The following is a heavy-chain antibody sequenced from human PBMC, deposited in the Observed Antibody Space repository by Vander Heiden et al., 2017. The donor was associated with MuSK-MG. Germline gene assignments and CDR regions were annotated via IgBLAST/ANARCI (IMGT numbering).Heavy chain of an antibody. CDR2: IYPGDSDT. V-gene: IGHV5-51*01. CDR1: GYSFTNYW. CDR3: ARRGYCSSSRSHRCQGGLDWFDP. J-gene: IGHJ5*02. Sequence: EVQLVQSGAEVKKPGESLKISCKGSGYSFTNYWIGWVRQMPGKGLEWMGIIYPGDSDTRYSPSFQGQVTISADKSISTAYLQWSSLKASDTAMYYCARRGYCSSSRSHRCQGGLDWFDPWGQGTLVTVSS. D-gene: IGHD2-2*03.